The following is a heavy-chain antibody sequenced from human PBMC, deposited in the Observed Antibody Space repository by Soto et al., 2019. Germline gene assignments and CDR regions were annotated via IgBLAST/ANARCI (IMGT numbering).Heavy chain of an antibody. CDR2: IIPIFGTA. D-gene: IGHD3-22*01. V-gene: IGHV1-69*12. CDR1: GGTFSSYA. J-gene: IGHJ3*02. Sequence: QVQLVQSGAEVKKPGSSVKVSCKASGGTFSSYAISWVRQAPGQGREWMGGIIPIFGTANYAQKFEGRVTTTADESTSTAYMELSSLRSEETAVYYCARVAYYYDSSGYYWSGNDAFDIWGQGTMVTVSS. CDR3: ARVAYYYDSSGYYWSGNDAFDI.